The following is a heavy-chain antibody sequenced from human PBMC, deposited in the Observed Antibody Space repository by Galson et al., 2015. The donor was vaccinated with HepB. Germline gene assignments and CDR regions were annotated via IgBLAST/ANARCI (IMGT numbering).Heavy chain of an antibody. CDR1: GYSFTSYW. J-gene: IGHJ6*02. V-gene: IGHV5-10-1*01. CDR2: IDPSDSYT. Sequence: QSGAEVKKPGESLRISCKGSGYSFTSYWISWVRQMPGKGLEWMGRIDPSDSYTNYSPSFQGHVTISADKSISTAYLQWSSLKASDTAMYYCARFNYYGSGSYYSAYGMDVWGQGTTVTVSS. CDR3: ARFNYYGSGSYYSAYGMDV. D-gene: IGHD3-10*01.